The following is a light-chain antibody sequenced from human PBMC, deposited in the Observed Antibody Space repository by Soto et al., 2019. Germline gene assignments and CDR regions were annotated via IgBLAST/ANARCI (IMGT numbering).Light chain of an antibody. Sequence: DIQMTQSPSSLSASVGDRVTITCQASQDISKYLNWYQQKPGKAPKLLIYDASNLETGVPSRFSGSGSGTDVTVTISSLQPEDIATYYCQQYDNLPSFTFGPGTKVDIK. CDR3: QQYDNLPSFT. J-gene: IGKJ3*01. V-gene: IGKV1-33*01. CDR1: QDISKY. CDR2: DAS.